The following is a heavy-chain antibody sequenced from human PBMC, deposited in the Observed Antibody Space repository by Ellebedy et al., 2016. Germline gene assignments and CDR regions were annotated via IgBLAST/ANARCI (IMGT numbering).Heavy chain of an antibody. CDR1: GFTFSSYA. D-gene: IGHD6-13*01. CDR2: NTPDDRAI. Sequence: GESLKISCTASGFTFSSYAMNWVRQAPGKGLEWVSYNTPDDRAIFHADSVRGRFTISRDNAKNSLYLQMNSLRAEDTALYYCVRDDSWSFDYWGQGTLVTVSS. V-gene: IGHV3-48*03. J-gene: IGHJ4*02. CDR3: VRDDSWSFDY.